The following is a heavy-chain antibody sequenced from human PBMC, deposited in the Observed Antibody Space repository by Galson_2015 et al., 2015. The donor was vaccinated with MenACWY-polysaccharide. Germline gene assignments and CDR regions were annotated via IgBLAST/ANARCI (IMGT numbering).Heavy chain of an antibody. V-gene: IGHV4-59*02. CDR3: ARVPGGVSTGFDY. D-gene: IGHD2-8*02. CDR1: GVSVNGFY. CDR2: IHDSGST. J-gene: IGHJ4*02. Sequence: VQLEESGPGLVKPSETLSLTCAVSGVSVNGFYWTWIRQPPGKGLEWISYIHDSGSTNYSPSLTSRVTTSIDTSKNQFSLNLTSVTAADTAVYYCARVPGGVSTGFDYWGQGILVTVSS.